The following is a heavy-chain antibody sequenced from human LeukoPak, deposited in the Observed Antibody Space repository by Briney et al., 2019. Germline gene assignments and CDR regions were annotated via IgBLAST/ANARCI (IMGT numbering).Heavy chain of an antibody. CDR1: DGSISSSSYY. Sequence: PSETLSLTCTVSDGSISSSSYYWGWIRQRPGKGLEWIGSIYYSGSTYYNPSLKSRVTISVDTSKSQFSLKVTSVTAADTAVYFCARDGRLYSSGQVVWFDPWGQGTLVTVSS. CDR3: ARDGRLYSSGQVVWFDP. V-gene: IGHV4-39*07. CDR2: IYYSGST. J-gene: IGHJ5*02. D-gene: IGHD6-19*01.